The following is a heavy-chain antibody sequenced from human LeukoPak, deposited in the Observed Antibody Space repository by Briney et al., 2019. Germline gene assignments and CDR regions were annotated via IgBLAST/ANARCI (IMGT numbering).Heavy chain of an antibody. J-gene: IGHJ3*02. V-gene: IGHV3-15*01. CDR3: ATEGGSGSYYGDDAFDM. CDR2: VKSKADDGTT. Sequence: GGSLRLSCEASGFSFTNNWMSWVRQAPGKGLEWVGRVKSKADDGTTDYAAPAQGRFTISRDDSKNTLSLQMNSLKTEDTAVYYCATEGGSGSYYGDDAFDMWGQGTMVTVPS. D-gene: IGHD3-10*01. CDR1: GFSFTNNW.